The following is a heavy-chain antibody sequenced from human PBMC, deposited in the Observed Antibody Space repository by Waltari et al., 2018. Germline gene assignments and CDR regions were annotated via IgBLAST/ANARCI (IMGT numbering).Heavy chain of an antibody. J-gene: IGHJ4*02. CDR3: AKDGGGGAPFDY. V-gene: IGHV3-23*01. CDR2: ISGSGGST. D-gene: IGHD3-16*01. CDR1: GFPFSSHA. Sequence: EVQLLESGGGLVQPGGSLRLSCAASGFPFSSHAVTWVRQAPGKGLEWVSAISGSGGSTYYADSVKGRFTISRDNSKNTLYLQMNSLRAEDTAVYYCAKDGGGGAPFDYWGQGTLVTVSS.